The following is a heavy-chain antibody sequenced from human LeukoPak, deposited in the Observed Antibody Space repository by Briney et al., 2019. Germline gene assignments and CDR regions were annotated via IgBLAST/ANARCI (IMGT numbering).Heavy chain of an antibody. D-gene: IGHD2-2*01. J-gene: IGHJ6*03. CDR3: AKVFTSCCPGGYYYYMDV. Sequence: GGSLRLSCAASGFTFSNYWMTWVRQAPGKGLEWVANIKKDGSEKNYVDSVKGRFTISRDNAKNSLYLQMNSLRAEDTAVYYCAKVFTSCCPGGYYYYMDVWGKGTTVTVSS. CDR1: GFTFSNYW. V-gene: IGHV3-7*03. CDR2: IKKDGSEK.